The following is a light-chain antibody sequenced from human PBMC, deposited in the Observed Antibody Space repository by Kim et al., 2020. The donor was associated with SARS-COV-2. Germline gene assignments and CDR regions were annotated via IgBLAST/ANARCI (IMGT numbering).Light chain of an antibody. J-gene: IGLJ3*02. CDR3: LLYSGGGWV. V-gene: IGLV7-43*01. Sequence: GGTVTRTCAPSNGAVTSGSFPNWLQQKPGQSPRALIYNTNNKRPWTPARFSGSLLGGKAALTLSGVQPEDEADYYCLLYSGGGWVFGGGTKLTVL. CDR2: NTN. CDR1: NGAVTSGSF.